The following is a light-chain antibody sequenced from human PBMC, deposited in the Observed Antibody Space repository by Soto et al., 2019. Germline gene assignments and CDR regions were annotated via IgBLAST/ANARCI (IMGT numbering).Light chain of an antibody. CDR3: QQNYSPPPT. V-gene: IGKV1-39*01. J-gene: IGKJ4*01. Sequence: DFHMTQSPSSLSASIGDRVTITCRASQSISTYLNWYQQKPGKAPQLLIYGASTLQSGVPSTFSGSGYGTDFTLTISSLQPEDSATYYCQQNYSPPPTFGRGTKVDIK. CDR1: QSISTY. CDR2: GAS.